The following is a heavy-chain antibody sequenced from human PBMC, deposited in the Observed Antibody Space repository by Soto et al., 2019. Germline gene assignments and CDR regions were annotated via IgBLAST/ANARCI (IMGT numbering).Heavy chain of an antibody. CDR2: IIPIYDTT. J-gene: IGHJ4*02. Sequence: QVQLVQSGAEVKKPGSSVKVSCKASGGTLSSFAISWVRQAPGQGLEWMGGIIPIYDTTNYAQTFQGSVAISADEWTNTAFMDLISLRAVDTAVYYGARARADRERSYDFWSGSFDYWGQGSLVTVSS. CDR1: GGTLSSFA. V-gene: IGHV1-69*01. D-gene: IGHD3-3*01. CDR3: ARARADRERSYDFWSGSFDY.